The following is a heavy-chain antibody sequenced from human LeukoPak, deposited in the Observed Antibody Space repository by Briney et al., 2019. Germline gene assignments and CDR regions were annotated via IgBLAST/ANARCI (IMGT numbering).Heavy chain of an antibody. CDR2: IYHSGST. CDR1: GGSISSGGYY. D-gene: IGHD6-6*01. CDR3: ARALLGIAARPGNWFDP. J-gene: IGHJ5*02. Sequence: TLSLTCTVSGGSISSGGYYWSWIRQPPGKGLEWIGYIYHSGSTYYNPSLKSRVTISVDRSKNQFSLKLSSVTAADTAVYYCARALLGIAARPGNWFDPWGQGTLVTVSS. V-gene: IGHV4-30-2*01.